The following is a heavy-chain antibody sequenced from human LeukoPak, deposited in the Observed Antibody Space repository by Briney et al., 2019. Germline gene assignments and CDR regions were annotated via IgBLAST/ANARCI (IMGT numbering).Heavy chain of an antibody. V-gene: IGHV4-39*01. CDR1: GGSISSSSYY. J-gene: IGHJ6*03. CDR3: ARGYCSSTSCLSYYYYYMDV. D-gene: IGHD2-2*01. Sequence: SETLSLTCTVSGGSISSSSYYWGWIRQPPGKGLEWIGSIYYSGSTYYNPSLKSRVTISVDTSKNQFSLKLSSVTAADTAVYYCARGYCSSTSCLSYYYYYMDVWGKGTTVTVSS. CDR2: IYYSGST.